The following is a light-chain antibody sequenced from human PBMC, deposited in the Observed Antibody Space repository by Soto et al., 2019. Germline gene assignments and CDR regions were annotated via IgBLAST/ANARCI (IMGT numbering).Light chain of an antibody. CDR3: QHYGSPPPFT. CDR1: QSLGGSY. V-gene: IGKV3-20*01. J-gene: IGKJ4*01. Sequence: EIVLVQAPGTLSLSPGERPTLSCRASQSLGGSYLAWYQQKPGPAPRLLIDGASTRATGTPDSFSGSGSGTDFTISSSRVDAEYVAVYYCQHYGSPPPFTFGGGTKVEMK. CDR2: GAS.